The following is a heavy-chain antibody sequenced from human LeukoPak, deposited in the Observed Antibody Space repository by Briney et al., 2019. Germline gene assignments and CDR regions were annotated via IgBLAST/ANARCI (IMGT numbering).Heavy chain of an antibody. D-gene: IGHD6-19*01. V-gene: IGHV3-48*03. CDR1: GFTFSSYE. J-gene: IGHJ4*02. CDR2: ISSSGSTI. CDR3: ARGLRQWLLTYYFDY. Sequence: GGSLRLSCAASGFTFSSYEMNWVRQAPGKGLEWVSYISSSGSTIYYADSVKGRFTISRDNAKNSLYLQMNSLRAEDTAVYYCARGLRQWLLTYYFDYWGQGTLVTVSS.